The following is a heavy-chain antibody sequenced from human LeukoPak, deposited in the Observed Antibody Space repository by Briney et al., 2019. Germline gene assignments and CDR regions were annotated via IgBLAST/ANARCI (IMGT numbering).Heavy chain of an antibody. Sequence: GASVKVSCKASGYTFTGYYMHWVRQAPGQGLEWMGWINPNSGVTNYAQKFQGRVTMTRDTSISTAYMELSRLRSDDTAVYYCARDHGDYYYYYMDVWGKGTTVTVSS. J-gene: IGHJ6*03. D-gene: IGHD4-17*01. CDR2: INPNSGVT. V-gene: IGHV1-2*02. CDR1: GYTFTGYY. CDR3: ARDHGDYYYYYMDV.